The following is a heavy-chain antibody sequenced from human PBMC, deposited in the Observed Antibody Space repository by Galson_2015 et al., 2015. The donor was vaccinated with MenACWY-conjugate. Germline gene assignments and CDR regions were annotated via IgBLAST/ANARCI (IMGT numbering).Heavy chain of an antibody. D-gene: IGHD4-23*01. J-gene: IGHJ2*01. Sequence: KVSCKASGYSFTSYWISWVRQMPGKGLEWMGRIDPSDSFINYSPSFQGHVTISADKSISTAYLQWSSLKASDTAIYYCARRATVANWYFDLWGRGTLVTVSS. V-gene: IGHV5-10-1*01. CDR1: GYSFTSYW. CDR2: IDPSDSFI. CDR3: ARRATVANWYFDL.